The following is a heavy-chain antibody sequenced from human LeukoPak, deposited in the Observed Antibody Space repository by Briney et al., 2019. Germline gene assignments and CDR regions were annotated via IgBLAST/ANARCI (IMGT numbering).Heavy chain of an antibody. J-gene: IGHJ3*02. D-gene: IGHD2-2*03. CDR3: ARGEAVDIVVVPAAMGHDAFDI. CDR1: VGSFSGYY. CDR2: INHSGGT. Sequence: SETLSLTSALHVGSFSGYYWSCIPQPPGKRLEWIGEINHSGGTNYNPSLKSRVTISVDTSKNQFSLKLSSVTAADTAAYYCARGEAVDIVVVPAAMGHDAFDIWGQGTMVTVSS. V-gene: IGHV4-34*01.